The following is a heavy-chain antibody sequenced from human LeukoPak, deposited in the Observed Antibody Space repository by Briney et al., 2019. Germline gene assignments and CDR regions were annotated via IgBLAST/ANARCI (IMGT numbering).Heavy chain of an antibody. J-gene: IGHJ4*02. CDR2: ISAYNGNT. CDR1: GYTFTSYG. CDR3: ARARDPYYYGSGSYWDPYFDY. Sequence: ASVKVSCKASGYTFTSYGISWARQAPGQGLEWMGWISAYNGNTNYAQKLRGRVTMTTDTSTSTAYMELRSLRSDDTAVYYCARARDPYYYGSGSYWDPYFDYWGQGTLVTVSS. V-gene: IGHV1-18*01. D-gene: IGHD3-10*01.